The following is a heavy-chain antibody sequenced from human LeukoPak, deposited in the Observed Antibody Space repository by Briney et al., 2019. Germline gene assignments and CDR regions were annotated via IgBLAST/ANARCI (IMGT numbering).Heavy chain of an antibody. J-gene: IGHJ4*02. CDR2: INPDGSGT. CDR3: THVSGGGHSHDDY. Sequence: GRSLRLSCAASGFTFSAYWMHWVRQAPGKGLMWVSRINPDGSGTAYAESVKGRFTISRDNAKNTLYLQMNSLRAEDTAVYYCTHVSGGGHSHDDYWGQGTLVSVSS. CDR1: GFTFSAYW. V-gene: IGHV3-74*01. D-gene: IGHD2-15*01.